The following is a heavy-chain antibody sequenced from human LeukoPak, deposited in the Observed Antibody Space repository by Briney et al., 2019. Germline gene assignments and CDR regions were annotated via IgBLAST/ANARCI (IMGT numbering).Heavy chain of an antibody. CDR2: ISSSSSTI. V-gene: IGHV3-48*01. D-gene: IGHD3-9*01. CDR3: ARDLGNYDILTGYYIGLYFDY. J-gene: IGHJ4*02. CDR1: GFTFSSYS. Sequence: GGSLRLSCAAPGFTFSSYSRNWVRQAPGKGLEWVSYISSSSSTIYYADSVKGRFTISRDNAKNSLYLQMNSLRAEDTAVYYCARDLGNYDILTGYYIGLYFDYWGQGTLVTVSS.